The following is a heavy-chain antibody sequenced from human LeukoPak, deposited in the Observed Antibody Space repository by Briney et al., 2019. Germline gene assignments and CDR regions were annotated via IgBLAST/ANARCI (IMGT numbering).Heavy chain of an antibody. J-gene: IGHJ4*02. Sequence: ASVKVSCKASGYTFTGYYMHWVRRAPGQGLEWMGWINPNSGGTNYAQKFQGRVTMTRDTSISTAYMELSRLRSDDTAVYYCARGGYYDSSGYSQFDYWGQGTLVTVSS. V-gene: IGHV1-2*02. CDR1: GYTFTGYY. CDR2: INPNSGGT. CDR3: ARGGYYDSSGYSQFDY. D-gene: IGHD3-22*01.